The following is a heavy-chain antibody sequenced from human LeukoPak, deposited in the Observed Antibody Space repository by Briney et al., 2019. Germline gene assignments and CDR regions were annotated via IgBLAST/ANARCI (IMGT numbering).Heavy chain of an antibody. CDR2: INHSGST. J-gene: IGHJ5*02. CDR1: GGSFSGYY. V-gene: IGHV4-34*01. CDR3: ARHVNSGWSGFDP. Sequence: SETLSLTCAVYGGSFSGYYWSWIRQPPGKGLEWIGEINHSGSTNYNPSLKSRVTISVDTSKNQFSLKLSSVTAADTAVYYCARHVNSGWSGFDPWGQGTLVTVSS. D-gene: IGHD6-19*01.